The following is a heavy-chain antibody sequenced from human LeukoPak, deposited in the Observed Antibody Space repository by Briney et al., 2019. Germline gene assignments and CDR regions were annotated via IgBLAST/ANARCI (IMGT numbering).Heavy chain of an antibody. CDR1: GFTFSNYW. D-gene: IGHD3-16*01. CDR2: IKQDGSEK. J-gene: IGHJ3*02. Sequence: GGSLRLSCAASGFTFSNYWMSWVRQVPGKGLEWVANIKQDGSEKYYVDSVKGRFTISRDNAKNSLYLQMNSLRAEDTAVYYCARGLGGAFNIWGQGTMVTVSS. CDR3: ARGLGGAFNI. V-gene: IGHV3-7*04.